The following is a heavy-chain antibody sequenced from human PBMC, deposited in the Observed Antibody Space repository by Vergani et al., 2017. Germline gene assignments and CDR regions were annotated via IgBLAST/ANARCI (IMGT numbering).Heavy chain of an antibody. V-gene: IGHV3-30*02. Sequence: QVQLVESGGGVVQPGGSLRLSCAASGFTFSSYGMHWVRQAPGKGLEWVAFIRYDESNKYYADSVKGRFTISRDTSKNTLYLQMNSLRSEDTAVYYCAKDVIYDSSGGFDDWGQGTLVTVSP. D-gene: IGHD3-22*01. CDR3: AKDVIYDSSGGFDD. J-gene: IGHJ4*02. CDR2: IRYDESNK. CDR1: GFTFSSYG.